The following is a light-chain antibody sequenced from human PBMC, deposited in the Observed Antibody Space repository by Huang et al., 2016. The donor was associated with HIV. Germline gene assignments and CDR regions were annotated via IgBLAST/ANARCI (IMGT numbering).Light chain of an antibody. V-gene: IGKV3-11*01. J-gene: IGKJ5*01. CDR3: QHRSNWPPPIT. CDR2: DAS. CDR1: QSVSSY. Sequence: EIVLTQSPATLSLSPGERATLSCRASQSVSSYLAWYQQKPGQAPRLLIYDASNRAPGSPARFSGRGSGTDFTRTISSLEPEDFAVYCCQHRSNWPPPITFGQGTRLEIK.